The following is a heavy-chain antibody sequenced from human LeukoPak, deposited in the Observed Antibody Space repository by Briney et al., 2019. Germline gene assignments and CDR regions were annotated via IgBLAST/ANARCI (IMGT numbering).Heavy chain of an antibody. CDR3: ARGASPKDAVFFDY. CDR1: GVSITSGSYY. Sequence: PSETLSLTCSVSGVSITSGSYYWGWIRQSAGKGLEWIGRVHSSGDIYHNAAFRSRAAVSGDASKNQFSLQLNSVTAADTAVYYCARGASPKDAVFFDYWGQRALITVSS. J-gene: IGHJ4*02. V-gene: IGHV4-61*02. D-gene: IGHD3-16*01. CDR2: VHSSGDI.